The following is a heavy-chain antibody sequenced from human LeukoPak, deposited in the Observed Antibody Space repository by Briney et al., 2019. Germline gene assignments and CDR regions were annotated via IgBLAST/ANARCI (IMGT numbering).Heavy chain of an antibody. J-gene: IGHJ3*02. V-gene: IGHV3-23*01. Sequence: GGSLRLSCAASGFTFSSYAMSWVRQAPGKGLEWVSGINDSGDSTYYADSVKGRFTISRDNSKNTLYLQMNSLRAEDTAVYYCAKDCFPYSSSWLPLDIWGQGTMVTVSS. D-gene: IGHD6-13*01. CDR2: INDSGDST. CDR1: GFTFSSYA. CDR3: AKDCFPYSSSWLPLDI.